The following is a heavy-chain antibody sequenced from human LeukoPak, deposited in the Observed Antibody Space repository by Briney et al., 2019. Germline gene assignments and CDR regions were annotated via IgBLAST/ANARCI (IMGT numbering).Heavy chain of an antibody. CDR3: ARGGWLQRLFDY. CDR1: GGSFSGYY. D-gene: IGHD5-24*01. V-gene: IGHV4-34*01. CDR2: INHSGST. Sequence: SEILSLTCAVYGGSFSGYYWSWIRQPPGKGLEWIGEINHSGSTNYNPSLKSRVTISVDTPKNQFALKLSSVTAADTAVYYCARGGWLQRLFDYWGQGTLVTVSS. J-gene: IGHJ4*02.